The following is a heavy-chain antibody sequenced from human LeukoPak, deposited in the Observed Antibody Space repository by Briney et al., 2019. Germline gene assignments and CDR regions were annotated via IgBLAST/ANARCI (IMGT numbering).Heavy chain of an antibody. CDR2: ISGSCDRT. J-gene: IGHJ3*02. Sequence: QTGGSLRLSCIASGFTFSNYGMSWVRQAPGKGLEWVSIISGSCDRTLHADSVKGRFTVSRDNSKNTVYLQMNSLRAEDTAVYYCAKDLRNIRTLVDLQMIWGQGTLVIVSS. V-gene: IGHV3-23*01. CDR3: AKDLRNIRTLVDLQMI. CDR1: GFTFSNYG. D-gene: IGHD2-8*02.